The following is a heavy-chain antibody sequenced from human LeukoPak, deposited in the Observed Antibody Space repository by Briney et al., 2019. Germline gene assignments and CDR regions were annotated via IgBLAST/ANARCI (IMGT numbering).Heavy chain of an antibody. V-gene: IGHV3-30*02. D-gene: IGHD3-22*01. J-gene: IGHJ4*02. Sequence: GGSLRLSCAASEFTFSSYGMHWVRQAPGKGLEWMAFIRYDGSNKYYADSVKGRFTISRDNSKNTLFLQMNSLRVEDTAVYYCAGGSDSSGYYPVSFDYWGQGTLVTVSS. CDR1: EFTFSSYG. CDR2: IRYDGSNK. CDR3: AGGSDSSGYYPVSFDY.